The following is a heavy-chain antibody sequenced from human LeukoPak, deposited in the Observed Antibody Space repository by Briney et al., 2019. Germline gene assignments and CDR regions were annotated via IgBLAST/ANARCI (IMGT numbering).Heavy chain of an antibody. V-gene: IGHV3-30*18. J-gene: IGHJ5*02. D-gene: IGHD3-3*01. CDR2: ISYDGSNK. CDR1: GFTFSSYG. Sequence: GGSLRLSRAASGFTFSSYGMHWVRQAPGKGLEWVAVISYDGSNKYYADSVKGRFTISRDNSKNTLYLQMNSLRAEDTAVYYCAKEVLEWLLYEAYNWFDPWGQGTLVTVSS. CDR3: AKEVLEWLLYEAYNWFDP.